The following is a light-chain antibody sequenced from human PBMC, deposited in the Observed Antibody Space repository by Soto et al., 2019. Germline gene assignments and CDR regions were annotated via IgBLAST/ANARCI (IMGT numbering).Light chain of an antibody. J-gene: IGKJ5*01. Sequence: DIQMAHSPSSLSASLGDRVTIACQASQDISNYLNWYQQKPGKAPKVLIYDASNLEKGVASRFSGSGSGKDFTFTISSLQPEDIATYYCQQHNNLPITFGLGTRLEIK. CDR2: DAS. V-gene: IGKV1-33*01. CDR3: QQHNNLPIT. CDR1: QDISNY.